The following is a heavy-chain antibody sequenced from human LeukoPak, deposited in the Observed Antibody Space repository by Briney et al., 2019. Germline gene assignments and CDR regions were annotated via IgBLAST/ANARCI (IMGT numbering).Heavy chain of an antibody. J-gene: IGHJ4*02. V-gene: IGHV1-18*01. CDR1: GYTFTSYG. D-gene: IGHD3-22*01. CDR3: ARWGQYYYDSSGYNDY. Sequence: ASVKVSCKASGYTFTSYGINWVRQAPGQGLEWMGWISAYNGNTNYAQKLQGRVTMTTDTSTSTAYMELRSLRSDDTAAYYCARWGQYYYDSSGYNDYWGQGTLVTVSS. CDR2: ISAYNGNT.